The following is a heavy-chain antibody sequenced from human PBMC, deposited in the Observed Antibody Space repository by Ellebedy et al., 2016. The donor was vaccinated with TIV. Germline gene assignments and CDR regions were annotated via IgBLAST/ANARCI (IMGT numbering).Heavy chain of an antibody. J-gene: IGHJ4*02. V-gene: IGHV1-69*13. D-gene: IGHD3-22*01. CDR2: IIPIFGTA. CDR3: ARGSHHYDSSGYLN. CDR1: GGTFSSYA. Sequence: SVKVSXXASGGTFSSYAISWVRQAPGQGLEWMGGIIPIFGTANYAQKFQGRVTITADESTSTAYMELSSLRSDDTAVYYCARGSHHYDSSGYLNWGQGTLVTVSS.